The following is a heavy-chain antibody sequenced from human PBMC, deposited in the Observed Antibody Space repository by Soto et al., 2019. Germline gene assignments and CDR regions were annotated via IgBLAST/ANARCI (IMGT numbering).Heavy chain of an antibody. CDR3: ARRGYSSSWYYYYYYGMDV. CDR2: MNPNSGNT. Sequence: QVQLVQSGAEGKKPGASVKVSCKASGYTFTSYDINCVRQATGQGLEWMGWMNPNSGNTGYAQKFQGRVTMTRNTSISTAYMELSSLRSEDTAVYYCARRGYSSSWYYYYYYGMDVWGQGTTVTVSS. V-gene: IGHV1-8*01. D-gene: IGHD6-13*01. J-gene: IGHJ6*02. CDR1: GYTFTSYD.